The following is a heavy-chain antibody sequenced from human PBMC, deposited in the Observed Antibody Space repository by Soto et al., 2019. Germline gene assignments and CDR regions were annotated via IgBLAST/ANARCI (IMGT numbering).Heavy chain of an antibody. CDR2: VSSSSSYI. Sequence: PGGSLRLSCAASGFTFSDYSMNWVRQAPGKGLEWVSSVSSSSSYIYYVDSVKGRFTISRDNAKNSLYLQMNSLRAEDTAVYYCARAVSGSWYFDYWGQGSLVTVSS. CDR3: ARAVSGSWYFDY. D-gene: IGHD6-19*01. CDR1: GFTFSDYS. V-gene: IGHV3-21*01. J-gene: IGHJ4*02.